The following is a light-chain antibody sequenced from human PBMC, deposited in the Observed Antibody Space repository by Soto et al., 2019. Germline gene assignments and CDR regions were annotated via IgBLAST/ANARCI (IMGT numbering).Light chain of an antibody. V-gene: IGKV3-11*01. J-gene: IGKJ1*01. Sequence: EIVLTQSPATLSLSPGERATLSCRVCEYVRTFVDWYQQKPGQAPRLLIYGASNRATGMPARFSGSGSGTDFTLTISNLEPEDFAVYYCQQHSHWPPWTFGQGTKVDIK. CDR3: QQHSHWPPWT. CDR2: GAS. CDR1: EYVRTF.